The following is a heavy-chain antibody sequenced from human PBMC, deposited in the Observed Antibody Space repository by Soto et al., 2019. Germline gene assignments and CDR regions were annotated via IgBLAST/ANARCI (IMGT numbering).Heavy chain of an antibody. J-gene: IGHJ4*02. CDR2: FSYSGST. CDR3: ARQVGYSYDYFGGSYYFDY. Sequence: QLQLQESGPGLVKPSETLSLTCTVSGGSISSGSYYWDWIRQPPGNGLECIGSFSYSGSTYYNRSLKSRVTISVDTSNKHFSLRLSSVTAADTAVYYCARQVGYSYDYFGGSYYFDYWGQGTLVTVSS. CDR1: GGSISSGSYY. D-gene: IGHD5-18*01. V-gene: IGHV4-39*01.